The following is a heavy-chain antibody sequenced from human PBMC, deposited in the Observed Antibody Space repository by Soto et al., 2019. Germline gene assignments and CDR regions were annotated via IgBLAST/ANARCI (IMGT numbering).Heavy chain of an antibody. CDR1: GYTFTSYY. D-gene: IGHD2-2*01. V-gene: IGHV1-46*03. CDR3: ARAALGYCSSTSCWAFDI. Sequence: GASVKVSCKASGYTFTSYYMHWVRQAPGQGLEWMGIINPSGGSTSYAQKFQGRVTMTRDTSTSTVYMELSSLRSEDTAVYYCARAALGYCSSTSCWAFDIWGQGTMVTVSS. J-gene: IGHJ3*02. CDR2: INPSGGST.